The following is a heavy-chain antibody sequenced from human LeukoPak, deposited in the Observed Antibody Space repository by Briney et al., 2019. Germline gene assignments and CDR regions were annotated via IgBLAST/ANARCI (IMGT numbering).Heavy chain of an antibody. Sequence: SETLSLTCAVYGGSFSGYYWNWIRQPPGEGLEWIGAINHSGGTNYNPSLKSRVLIFVDTSKNQFSLILSSVTAADTAVYYCARLGGPAAKLYYFDYWGQGTVVAVSS. CDR2: INHSGGT. CDR3: ARLGGPAAKLYYFDY. D-gene: IGHD2/OR15-2a*01. V-gene: IGHV4-34*01. CDR1: GGSFSGYY. J-gene: IGHJ4*02.